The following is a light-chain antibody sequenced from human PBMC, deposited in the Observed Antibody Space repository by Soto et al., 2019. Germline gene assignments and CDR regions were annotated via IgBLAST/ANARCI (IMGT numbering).Light chain of an antibody. Sequence: QSVLSQPPSVSGAPGQRVTISCTGSSSNIGAGYDAHWFQQVPGTAPKLLIYGSTNRPSGVPDRFSGSKSGTSASLAITGLQAEDEGDYYCQAYDYSLTASVFGGGTKLTVL. CDR3: QAYDYSLTASV. J-gene: IGLJ3*02. CDR1: SSNIGAGYD. V-gene: IGLV1-40*01. CDR2: GST.